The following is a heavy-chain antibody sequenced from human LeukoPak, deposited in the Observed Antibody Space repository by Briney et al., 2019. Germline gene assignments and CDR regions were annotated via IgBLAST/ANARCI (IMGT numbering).Heavy chain of an antibody. D-gene: IGHD6-13*01. J-gene: IGHJ4*02. V-gene: IGHV4-34*01. CDR1: GGSFSGYY. CDR2: INHSGST. CDR3: ASSSSHGFCLGY. Sequence: SETLSLTCAVYGGSFSGYYWSWIRQPPGKGLEWIGEINHSGSTNYNPSLKSRVTISVDTSKNQFSLKLSSVTAADTAVYYCASSSSHGFCLGYWGQGTLVTVSS.